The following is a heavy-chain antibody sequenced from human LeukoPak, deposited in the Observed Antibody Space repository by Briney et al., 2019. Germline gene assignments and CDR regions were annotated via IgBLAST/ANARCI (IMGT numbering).Heavy chain of an antibody. CDR1: GGSISSYY. CDR2: IYYSGST. Sequence: PSETLSLTCTVSGGSISSYYWSWIRQPPGKGLEWTGYIYYSGSTNYNPSLKSRLTISVDTSKNQFSLKLSSVTAADTAVYYCARDVYCGGDCSYFDYWGHGTLVTVSS. CDR3: ARDVYCGGDCSYFDY. J-gene: IGHJ4*01. V-gene: IGHV4-59*01. D-gene: IGHD2-21*02.